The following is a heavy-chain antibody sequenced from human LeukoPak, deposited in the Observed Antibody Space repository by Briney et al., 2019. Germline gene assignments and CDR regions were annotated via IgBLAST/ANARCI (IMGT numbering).Heavy chain of an antibody. CDR1: GFTFSSYG. Sequence: GRSLRLSCAASGFTFSSYGMHWVRQASGKGLEWVVVIWYDGSNKYYADSVKGRFTISRDNSKNTLYLQINSLRAEDTAVYYCAKDSSSSSKDYFDYWGQGTLVTVSS. CDR2: IWYDGSNK. V-gene: IGHV3-33*06. D-gene: IGHD6-6*01. J-gene: IGHJ4*02. CDR3: AKDSSSSSKDYFDY.